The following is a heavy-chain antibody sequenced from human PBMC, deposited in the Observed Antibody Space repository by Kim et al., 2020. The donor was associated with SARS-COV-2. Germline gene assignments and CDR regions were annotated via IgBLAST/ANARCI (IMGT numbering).Heavy chain of an antibody. CDR1: GYTFTSYG. CDR3: ARDILFETIVVVIPYYGMDV. D-gene: IGHD3-22*01. V-gene: IGHV1-18*01. CDR2: ISAYNGNT. Sequence: ASVKVSCKASGYTFTSYGISWVRQAPGQGLEWMGWISAYNGNTNYAQKLQGRVTMTTDTSTSTAYMELRSLRSDDTAVYYCARDILFETIVVVIPYYGMDVWGQGTTVTVSS. J-gene: IGHJ6*02.